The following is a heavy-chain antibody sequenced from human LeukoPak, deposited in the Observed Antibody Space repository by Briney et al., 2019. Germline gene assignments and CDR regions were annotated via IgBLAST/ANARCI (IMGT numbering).Heavy chain of an antibody. CDR1: GGSISSNY. CDR2: IYYSGST. CDR3: ARAPYYDILTGYPYYGMDV. Sequence: PSETLSLTCTVSGGSISSNYWSWIRQPPGKGLEWIGYIYYSGSTNYNPSLKSRVTISVDTSKNQFSLKLSSVTAADTAVYYCARAPYYDILTGYPYYGMDVWGQGTTVTVSS. J-gene: IGHJ6*02. V-gene: IGHV4-59*01. D-gene: IGHD3-9*01.